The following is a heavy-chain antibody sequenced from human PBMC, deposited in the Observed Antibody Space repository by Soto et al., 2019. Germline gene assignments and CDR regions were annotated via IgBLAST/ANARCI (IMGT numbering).Heavy chain of an antibody. J-gene: IGHJ4*02. V-gene: IGHV4-59*02. CDR2: VYYRAGT. CDR3: ARDETSGIHYFDY. CDR1: GDSVNSYY. D-gene: IGHD6-13*01. Sequence: LETLSLTCTVTGDSVNSYYWRCMREPPGKGLERIFYVYYRAGTYYNPSLKRRVTISADTSKNKISLRQKSVTAADTAVYYCARDETSGIHYFDYWGQGSLVTVS.